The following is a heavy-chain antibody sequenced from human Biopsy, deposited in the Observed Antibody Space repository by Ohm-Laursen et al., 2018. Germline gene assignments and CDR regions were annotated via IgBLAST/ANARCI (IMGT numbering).Heavy chain of an antibody. D-gene: IGHD3-16*01. CDR2: ISASSSYI. Sequence: SLRLSCTASGFILNNYGLNWVRQAPGKGLEWVSSISASSSYIHYADSVKGRFTVSRDNAKNSLYLQMNSLRAADTAIYYCATELLPPGVGGPWLDSWGQGTPVTVSS. V-gene: IGHV3-21*06. CDR3: ATELLPPGVGGPWLDS. CDR1: GFILNNYG. J-gene: IGHJ5*01.